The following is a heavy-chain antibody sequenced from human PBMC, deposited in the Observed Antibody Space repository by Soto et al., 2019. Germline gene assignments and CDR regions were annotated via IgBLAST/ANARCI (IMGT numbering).Heavy chain of an antibody. J-gene: IGHJ4*02. V-gene: IGHV3-23*01. D-gene: IGHD3-10*01. CDR3: APGIPYGSGSQGPRPDY. CDR1: GFTFSSYA. Sequence: GGSLRLSCAASGFTFSSYAMSWVRQAPGKGLEWVSAISGSGGSTYYADSVKGRFTISRDNSKNTLYLQMNSLRAEDTAVYYCAPGIPYGSGSQGPRPDYWGQGTLVTVSS. CDR2: ISGSGGST.